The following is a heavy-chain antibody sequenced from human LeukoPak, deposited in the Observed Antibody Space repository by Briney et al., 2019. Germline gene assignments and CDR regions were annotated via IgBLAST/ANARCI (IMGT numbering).Heavy chain of an antibody. J-gene: IGHJ4*02. D-gene: IGHD1-14*01. CDR2: IGPTGTDR. Sequence: GGSLRLSCAASGFTFSSYSMNWVRQAPGKGLEWVSSIGPTGTDRYYADSVRGRFTISRDNAKNSMYLQMDSLRDEGTAVYYCATETIGRHYDYWGQGTLLTVSS. CDR1: GFTFSSYS. CDR3: ATETIGRHYDY. V-gene: IGHV3-21*01.